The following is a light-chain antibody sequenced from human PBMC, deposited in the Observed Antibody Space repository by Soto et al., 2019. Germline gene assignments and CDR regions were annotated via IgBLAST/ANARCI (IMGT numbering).Light chain of an antibody. J-gene: IGLJ2*01. V-gene: IGLV2-23*01. CDR2: EGT. CDR3: GSYAGSDTVV. CDR1: SSDVGSYNL. Sequence: QSVLTQPASVSGSPGQSITISCTGTSSDVGSYNLVSWYQQHPGKAPKLLIYEGTQRPSRVSNRFSASKSGNTASLTISGLQAEDEADYYCGSYAGSDTVVFGGGTKLTVL.